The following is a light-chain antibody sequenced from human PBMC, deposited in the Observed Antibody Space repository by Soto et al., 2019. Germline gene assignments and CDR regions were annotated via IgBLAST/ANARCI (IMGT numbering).Light chain of an antibody. J-gene: IGKJ1*01. V-gene: IGKV3-11*01. Sequence: EIVLIQSPATLSLSPGERATLSCRASQSVSSNLAWYQQNPGQAPRLLIFDASNRATGIPARFSGSGSGTDFILTISSLEPEDFAVYYCQQYNNWPWTFGQGTKVDIK. CDR1: QSVSSN. CDR3: QQYNNWPWT. CDR2: DAS.